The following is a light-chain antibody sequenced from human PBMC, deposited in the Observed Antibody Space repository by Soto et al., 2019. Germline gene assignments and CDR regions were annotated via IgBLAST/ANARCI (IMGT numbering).Light chain of an antibody. Sequence: QSVLTQPASVSGSPGQSITIPCTGTSGDIGFYKYVSWYQQHPGKAPKLLIYEVSIRPSGVSNRFSGSKSGNTASLTISGLQSEDEADYYCSSYSSSSTHYVFGTGTKVTVL. V-gene: IGLV2-14*01. CDR2: EVS. J-gene: IGLJ1*01. CDR3: SSYSSSSTHYV. CDR1: SGDIGFYKY.